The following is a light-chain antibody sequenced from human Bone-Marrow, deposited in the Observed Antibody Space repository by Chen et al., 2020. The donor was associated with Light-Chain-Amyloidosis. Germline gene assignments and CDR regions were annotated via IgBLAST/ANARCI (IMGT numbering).Light chain of an antibody. CDR1: QSVLFTSNNKNY. J-gene: IGKJ4*01. V-gene: IGKV4-1*01. CDR3: QQYYISPLT. CDR2: WAS. Sequence: IVLTQSPDSLTLPLGERATIKCESSQSVLFTSNNKNYLAWYQQRPGQPPKLLISWASTRESGVPDRFSGSGSGTHFTLNIRRLRAEDVAVYYCQQYYISPLTFGGGTKVEVK.